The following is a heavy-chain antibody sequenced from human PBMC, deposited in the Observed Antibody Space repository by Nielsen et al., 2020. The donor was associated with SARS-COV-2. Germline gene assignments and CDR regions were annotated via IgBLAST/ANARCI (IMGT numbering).Heavy chain of an antibody. V-gene: IGHV3-30-3*01. CDR2: ISYDGSNK. D-gene: IGHD6-13*01. Sequence: WIRQPPGKGLEWVAVISYDGSNKYYADSVKGRFTISRDNSKNTLYLQMNSLRAEDTAVYYCAREVDRAGYWGQGTLVTVSS. J-gene: IGHJ4*02. CDR3: AREVDRAGY.